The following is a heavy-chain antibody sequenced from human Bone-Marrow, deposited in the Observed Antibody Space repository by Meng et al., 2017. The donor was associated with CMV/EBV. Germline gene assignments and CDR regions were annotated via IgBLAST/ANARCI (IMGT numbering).Heavy chain of an antibody. Sequence: LSLTCAASGFDFSNHIMNWVRQAPGKGLEWVSSITGSSTYIHYADSVKGRFTISRDNAKNSLYLQMDSLRAEDTAVYYFARDIAAGGTYYYFFAMDVWGQGTTVTVSS. D-gene: IGHD6-13*01. CDR1: GFDFSNHI. CDR2: ITGSSTYI. J-gene: IGHJ6*02. CDR3: ARDIAAGGTYYYFFAMDV. V-gene: IGHV3-21*01.